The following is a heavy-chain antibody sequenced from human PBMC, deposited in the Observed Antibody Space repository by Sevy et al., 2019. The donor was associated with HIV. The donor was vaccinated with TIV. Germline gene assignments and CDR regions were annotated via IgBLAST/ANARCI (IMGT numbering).Heavy chain of an antibody. CDR3: ARLRGGYGNGWFYYYMDV. D-gene: IGHD3-10*01. CDR1: GGSIRRGDYF. J-gene: IGHJ6*03. V-gene: IGHV4-39*01. CDR2: ITDSGST. Sequence: SETLSLTCSVTGGSIRRGDYFWGWIRQSPGKGLEWIGSITDSGSTYYNPSLKGRVTMSVDTSKNQFALKLSSVTAADTAVQYWARLRGGYGNGWFYYYMDVWGKGTTVTVSS.